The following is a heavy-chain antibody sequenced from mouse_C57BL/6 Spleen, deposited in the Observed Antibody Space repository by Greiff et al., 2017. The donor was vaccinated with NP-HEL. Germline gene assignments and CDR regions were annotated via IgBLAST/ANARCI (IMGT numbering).Heavy chain of an antibody. V-gene: IGHV1-9*01. CDR3: ALYDGYSHLYFGV. D-gene: IGHD2-3*01. Sequence: QVQLQQSGAELLKPGASVKLSCKATGYTFTGYWIEWVKQRPGHGLEWIGEILPGSGSTNYNVKFKGKATFTADTSSNTAYRQLSSLTTEDSAIYYCALYDGYSHLYFGVWGTGTAVTVSS. CDR1: GYTFTGYW. J-gene: IGHJ1*03. CDR2: ILPGSGST.